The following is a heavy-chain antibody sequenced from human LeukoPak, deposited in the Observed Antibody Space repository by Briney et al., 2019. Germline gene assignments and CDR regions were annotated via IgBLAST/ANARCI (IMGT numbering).Heavy chain of an antibody. Sequence: SETLSLTCAVYGGSFSGYYWSWIRQPPGKGLEWIGEINHSGSTNYNPSLKSRVTISVDTSKNQFSLKLSSVTAADTAVYYCARDDCSGGSCYSGGFDYWGQGTLVTVSS. J-gene: IGHJ4*02. CDR3: ARDDCSGGSCYSGGFDY. V-gene: IGHV4-34*01. D-gene: IGHD2-15*01. CDR1: GGSFSGYY. CDR2: INHSGST.